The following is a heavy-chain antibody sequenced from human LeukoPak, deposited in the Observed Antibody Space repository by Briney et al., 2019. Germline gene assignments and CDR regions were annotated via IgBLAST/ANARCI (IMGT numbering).Heavy chain of an antibody. D-gene: IGHD3-10*01. CDR2: ISSSSSTI. CDR1: GFTFSSYS. CDR3: ARDRLTIWFGESFGAFDI. Sequence: GGSLRLSCAASGFTFSSYSMNWVRQAPGKGLEWVSYISSSSSTIYYADSVKGRFTISRDNAKNSLYLQMNSLRAEDTAVYYCARDRLTIWFGESFGAFDIWGQGTMVTVSS. V-gene: IGHV3-48*04. J-gene: IGHJ3*02.